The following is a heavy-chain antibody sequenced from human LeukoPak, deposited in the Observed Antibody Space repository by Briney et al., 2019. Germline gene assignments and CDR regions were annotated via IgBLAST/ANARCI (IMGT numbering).Heavy chain of an antibody. J-gene: IGHJ4*02. Sequence: TGGSLRLSCAASGFPFNAYWMTWVRQAPGKGLEWVANIRQDGDTKYYVDSVKGRFTISRDNSKNTLDLQMTGLRAEDTAVYYCARERGRGRDSPWFDYWGQGTLVTVSS. V-gene: IGHV3-7*03. D-gene: IGHD1-26*01. CDR1: GFPFNAYW. CDR3: ARERGRGRDSPWFDY. CDR2: IRQDGDTK.